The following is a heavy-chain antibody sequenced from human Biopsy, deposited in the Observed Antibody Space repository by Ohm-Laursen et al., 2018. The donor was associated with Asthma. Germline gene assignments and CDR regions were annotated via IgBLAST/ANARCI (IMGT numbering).Heavy chain of an antibody. Sequence: SDTLSLTCTVSGVYTGSIDHHWAWIRQAPGKGLEWIGFVFWSGSTHYSRSLERRVSISIDTATNEFSMKLCSVTPADTAVYFCARVVSYGDIYFGIDVWGPGNPVVVS. D-gene: IGHD4-17*01. CDR2: VFWSGST. CDR3: ARVVSYGDIYFGIDV. J-gene: IGHJ6*02. V-gene: IGHV4-30-4*02. CDR1: GVYTGSIDHH.